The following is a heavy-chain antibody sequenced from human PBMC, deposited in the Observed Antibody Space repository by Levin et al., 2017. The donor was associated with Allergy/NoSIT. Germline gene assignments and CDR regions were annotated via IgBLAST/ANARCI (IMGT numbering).Heavy chain of an antibody. CDR1: GFTFSDYY. Sequence: PGGSLRLSCAASGFTFSDYYMSWIRRAPGKGLEWVSYISNSGTIIYYGDSVKRRFTISRDDAKNSLFLQMNSLRVEDTAVYYCARVTRCGGDCYFLDYWGQGTLVTVSS. J-gene: IGHJ4*02. CDR2: ISNSGTII. CDR3: ARVTRCGGDCYFLDY. D-gene: IGHD2-21*02. V-gene: IGHV3-11*01.